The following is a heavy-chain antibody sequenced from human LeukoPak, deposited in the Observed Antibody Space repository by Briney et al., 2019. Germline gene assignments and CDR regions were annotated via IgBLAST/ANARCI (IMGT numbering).Heavy chain of an antibody. J-gene: IGHJ2*01. CDR3: PRGRYGDYWYFDF. V-gene: IGHV4-59*01. Sequence: SETLSLTCTVSGGSISGYYWSWIRQPPGKGLEWIGYIYYSGSTNYNPSLKSRVTISVDTSKNQFSLKLSSVPAADTAVYYCPRGRYGDYWYFDFWGRGTLVTVS. CDR2: IYYSGST. D-gene: IGHD4-17*01. CDR1: GGSISGYY.